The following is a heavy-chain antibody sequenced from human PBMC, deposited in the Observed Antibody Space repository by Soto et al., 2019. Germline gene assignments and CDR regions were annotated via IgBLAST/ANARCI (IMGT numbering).Heavy chain of an antibody. V-gene: IGHV1-18*01. D-gene: IGHD6-19*01. Sequence: ASVKVSCKASGFAFTSCGISWVRQAPGQGLEWMGWISAYNGNTNYAQKLQGRVTMTTDTSTSTAYMELRSLRSDDTAVYYCARDQIAVAAPHNWGQGTLVTVSS. CDR3: ARDQIAVAAPHN. CDR2: ISAYNGNT. CDR1: GFAFTSCG. J-gene: IGHJ4*02.